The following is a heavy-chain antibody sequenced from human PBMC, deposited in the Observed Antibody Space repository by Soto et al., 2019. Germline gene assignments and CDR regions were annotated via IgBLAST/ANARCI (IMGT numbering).Heavy chain of an antibody. CDR3: ARLWLRYYFDY. Sequence: QVQLQESGPGLVKPSQTLSLTCTVSGGSISSGGYYWSWIRQHPGKGLEWIGYIYYSGSTYYNPYLKSRVTISVDTSKDQCSRKLSSVTAADTAVYCCARLWLRYYFDYWGQGTLVTVSS. J-gene: IGHJ4*02. D-gene: IGHD3-9*01. CDR2: IYYSGST. V-gene: IGHV4-31*03. CDR1: GGSISSGGYY.